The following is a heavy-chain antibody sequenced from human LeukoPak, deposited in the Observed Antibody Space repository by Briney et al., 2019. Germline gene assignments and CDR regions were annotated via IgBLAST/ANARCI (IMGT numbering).Heavy chain of an antibody. Sequence: GGSLRLSCAASGFTFSSYAMSWVRQAPGKGLEWVSAISGSGGSTYYADSVKGRFTISRDNSKNTLYLQMNSLRAEDTAVYYCANRIAAWYYYYYMDVWGKGTTVTVSS. CDR2: ISGSGGST. CDR1: GFTFSSYA. V-gene: IGHV3-23*01. J-gene: IGHJ6*03. CDR3: ANRIAAWYYYYYMDV. D-gene: IGHD6-25*01.